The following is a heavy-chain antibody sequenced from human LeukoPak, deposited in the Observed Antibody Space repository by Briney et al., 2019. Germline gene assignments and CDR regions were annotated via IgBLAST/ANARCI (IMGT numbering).Heavy chain of an antibody. V-gene: IGHV1-69*06. Sequence: SVKVSCKASGGTFSSYAISWVRQAPGQGLEWMGGIIPIFGTANYAQKFQGRVTITADKSTSTAYMELSSLRSEDTAVYYCARGTVTAKYYYYYYMDVWGKGTTVTVSS. CDR2: IIPIFGTA. D-gene: IGHD2-21*02. CDR1: GGTFSSYA. CDR3: ARGTVTAKYYYYYYMDV. J-gene: IGHJ6*03.